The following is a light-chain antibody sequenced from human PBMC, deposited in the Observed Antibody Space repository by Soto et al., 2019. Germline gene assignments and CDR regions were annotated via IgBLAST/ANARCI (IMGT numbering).Light chain of an antibody. CDR1: SSDVGGYIL. CDR3: CTYVAGDTYLV. CDR2: EGS. Sequence: QSVLTQPASVSGSPGQSITISCTGSSSDVGGYILVSWYQQQPGKAPKLMIYEGSKRPSGVSNRFSGSKSGNTASPTISGLQHEDEAHDYCCTYVAGDTYLVFGGGTKLTVL. J-gene: IGLJ2*01. V-gene: IGLV2-23*01.